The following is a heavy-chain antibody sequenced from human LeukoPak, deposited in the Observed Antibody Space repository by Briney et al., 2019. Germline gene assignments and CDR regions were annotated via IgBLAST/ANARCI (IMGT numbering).Heavy chain of an antibody. J-gene: IGHJ4*02. D-gene: IGHD6-19*01. CDR3: ARPHSSGWSLGFDY. CDR2: INPNSGGT. CDR1: GYTFTGYY. Sequence: SVKVSCKASGYTFTGYYMNWVRQAPGQGLEWMGRINPNSGGTNYAQKFQGRVTMTRDTSISTAYMELSRLRSDDTAVYYCARPHSSGWSLGFDYWGQGTLVTVSS. V-gene: IGHV1-2*06.